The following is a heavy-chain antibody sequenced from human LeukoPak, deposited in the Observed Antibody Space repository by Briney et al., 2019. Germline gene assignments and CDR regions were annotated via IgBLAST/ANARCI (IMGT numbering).Heavy chain of an antibody. CDR1: GFTVSSNY. Sequence: RGSLRLSCAASGFTVSSNYVSWVRQAPGKGLEWVSVIYSGDNTYYADSVKGRFIISREKSKNTLYLEMKSLRTEDTAVYYCARTPGGYDSAWGSPVRYFDYWAREPWSPSPQ. J-gene: IGHJ4*02. CDR2: IYSGDNT. CDR3: ARTPGGYDSAWGSPVRYFDY. V-gene: IGHV3-53*05. D-gene: IGHD3-16*01.